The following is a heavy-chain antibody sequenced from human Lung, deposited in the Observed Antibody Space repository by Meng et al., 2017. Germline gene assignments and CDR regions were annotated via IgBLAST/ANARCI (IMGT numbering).Heavy chain of an antibody. Sequence: RLKEVGPGVVKLYTIWSLSSTGAGASISSSNYYWSWIRQPPGKGLEWNGHIYNSGSNYYNPSFKSRITTSVDTAKNQFSLKLSSVTAADTAVYYCARGEKGYFDLWGRGTLVTVSS. J-gene: IGHJ2*01. CDR1: GASISSSNYY. CDR2: IYNSGSN. V-gene: IGHV4-30-4*01. CDR3: ARGEKGYFDL.